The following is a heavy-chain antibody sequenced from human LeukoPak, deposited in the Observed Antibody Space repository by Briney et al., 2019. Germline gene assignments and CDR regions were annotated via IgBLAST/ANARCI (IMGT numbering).Heavy chain of an antibody. CDR3: ARDLGSSTSLDY. Sequence: GGSLRLSCAASGFTVSSNYMSWVRQAPGKGLEWVSVIYSGGSTYYADSVKGRFTISRDNSKNTLYLQMNSLRAEDTAVYYCARDLGSSTSLDYWGQGTLVTVSS. D-gene: IGHD6-13*01. CDR1: GFTVSSNY. CDR2: IYSGGST. V-gene: IGHV3-53*01. J-gene: IGHJ4*02.